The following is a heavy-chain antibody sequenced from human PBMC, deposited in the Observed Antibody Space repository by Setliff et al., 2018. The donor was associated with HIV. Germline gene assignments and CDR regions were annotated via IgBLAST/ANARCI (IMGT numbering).Heavy chain of an antibody. J-gene: IGHJ4*01. CDR1: GFTFGNYW. V-gene: IGHV3-7*03. Sequence: GGSLRLSCGASGFTFGNYWMNWVRRPPGKGLEWVANIKQDGSDKYYVDSVKGRFTISRDNAKNSLFLQMNNLRVEDTAVYYCASFYGDYGYWGHGTQVTVSS. CDR3: ASFYGDYGY. D-gene: IGHD3-10*01. CDR2: IKQDGSDK.